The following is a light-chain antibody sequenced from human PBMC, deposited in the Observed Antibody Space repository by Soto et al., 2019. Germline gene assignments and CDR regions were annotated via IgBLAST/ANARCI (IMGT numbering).Light chain of an antibody. CDR2: DAS. J-gene: IGKJ4*01. CDR1: QDIKNY. V-gene: IGKV1-33*01. Sequence: DIQMTQSPSSLSASVGDRVTITCQASQDIKNYLNWYQQKSGKAPKLLIYDASDLETGVPSRFSGSGSGTDFTFTINSLQPEDIATYYCQQYDNLPLPFGGGTKVDIX. CDR3: QQYDNLPLP.